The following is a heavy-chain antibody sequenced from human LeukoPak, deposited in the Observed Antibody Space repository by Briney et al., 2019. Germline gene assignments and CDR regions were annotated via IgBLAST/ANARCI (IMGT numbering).Heavy chain of an antibody. CDR3: AKEGTMGWFDP. D-gene: IGHD3-10*01. Sequence: GRSLRLCCAASGFTFSSYGMHWVRQAPGKGLEWVAVISYDGSNKYYADSVKGRFTISRDNSKNTLYLQMNSLRAEDTAVYYCAKEGTMGWFDPWGQGTLVTVSS. CDR2: ISYDGSNK. CDR1: GFTFSSYG. V-gene: IGHV3-30*18. J-gene: IGHJ5*02.